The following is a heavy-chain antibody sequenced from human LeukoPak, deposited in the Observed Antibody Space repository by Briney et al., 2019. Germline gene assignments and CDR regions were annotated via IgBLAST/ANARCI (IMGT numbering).Heavy chain of an antibody. D-gene: IGHD3-22*01. Sequence: NPSETLSLTCTVSGGSISSSSYYWGWIRQPPGKGLEWIGYIYYSGSTNYNPSLKSRVAISVDTSKNQFSLKLSSVTAADTAVYYCAREHGSGYYFSHDAFDIWGQGTMVTVSS. J-gene: IGHJ3*02. CDR2: IYYSGST. CDR1: GGSISSSSYY. CDR3: AREHGSGYYFSHDAFDI. V-gene: IGHV4-61*01.